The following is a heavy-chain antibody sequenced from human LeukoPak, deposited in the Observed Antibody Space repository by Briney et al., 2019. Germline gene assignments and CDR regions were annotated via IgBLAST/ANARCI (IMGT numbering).Heavy chain of an antibody. CDR3: AKDRSVVDIVVVPAAFNWFDP. CDR1: GFTFSSYA. CDR2: ISGSGGST. Sequence: GGSLGLSCAASGFTFSSYAMSWVRQAPGKGLEWVSAISGSGGSTYYADSVKGRFTISRDNSKNTLYLQMNSLRAEDTAVYYCAKDRSVVDIVVVPAAFNWFDPWGQGTLVTVSS. D-gene: IGHD2-2*01. J-gene: IGHJ5*02. V-gene: IGHV3-23*01.